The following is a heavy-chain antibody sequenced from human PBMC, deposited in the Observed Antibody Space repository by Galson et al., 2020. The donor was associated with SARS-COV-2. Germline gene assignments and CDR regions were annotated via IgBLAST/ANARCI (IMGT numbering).Heavy chain of an antibody. CDR2: TFYRSKWFI. J-gene: IGHJ4*01. CDR1: GDSVSSNNAT. D-gene: IGHD6-19*01. Sequence: SQTLSLTCAISGDSVSSNNATWNWIRQSPSRGLEWLGRTFYRSKWFIDYAVSVKSRITINPDTSNKQFSLLLNSVTPEDSAVYYCARGVAVAGHPTSVFDFWGQGTLVTVSS. CDR3: ARGVAVAGHPTSVFDF. V-gene: IGHV6-1*01.